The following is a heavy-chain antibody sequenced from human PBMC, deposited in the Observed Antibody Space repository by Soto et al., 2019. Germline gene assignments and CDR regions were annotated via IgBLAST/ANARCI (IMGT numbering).Heavy chain of an antibody. CDR3: AKRRVVVVPAATDPNWFDP. D-gene: IGHD2-2*01. CDR1: GFTFSSYA. CDR2: ISGSGGST. V-gene: IGHV3-23*01. J-gene: IGHJ5*02. Sequence: PGGSLRLSCAASGFTFSSYAMSWVRHAPGKGLEWVSAISGSGGSTYYADSVKGRFTISRDNSKNTLYLQMNSLRAEDTAVYYCAKRRVVVVPAATDPNWFDPWGQGTLVTVSS.